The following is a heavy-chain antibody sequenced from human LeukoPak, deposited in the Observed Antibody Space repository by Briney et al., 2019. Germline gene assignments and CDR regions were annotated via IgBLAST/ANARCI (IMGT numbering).Heavy chain of an antibody. Sequence: ASVKVSCKASGYTFTSYYMHWVRQAPGQGLEWMGIINPSGGSTSYAQKFQGRVTMTRDTSTSTVYMELSSLRSEDTAVYYCARDFSGEYIPSSGIGYWGQGTLVTVSS. CDR2: INPSGGST. CDR3: ARDFSGEYIPSSGIGY. CDR1: GYTFTSYY. D-gene: IGHD3-10*01. J-gene: IGHJ4*02. V-gene: IGHV1-46*01.